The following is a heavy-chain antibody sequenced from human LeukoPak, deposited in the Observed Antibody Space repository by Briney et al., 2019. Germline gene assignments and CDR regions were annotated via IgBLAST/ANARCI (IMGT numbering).Heavy chain of an antibody. CDR3: ARASSYYYDSSGSLWVGEIIDY. CDR2: INTNTGNP. CDR1: GYTFTSYA. Sequence: ASVKVSCKASGYTFTSYAMNWVRQAPGQGLEWMGWINTNTGNPTYAQGFTGRFVFSLDTSVSTAYLQISSLKAEDTAVYYCARASSYYYDSSGSLWVGEIIDYWGQGTLVTVSS. J-gene: IGHJ4*02. V-gene: IGHV7-4-1*02. D-gene: IGHD3-22*01.